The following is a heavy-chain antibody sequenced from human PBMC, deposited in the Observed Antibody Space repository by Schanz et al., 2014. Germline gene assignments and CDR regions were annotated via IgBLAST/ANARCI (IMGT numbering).Heavy chain of an antibody. J-gene: IGHJ5*02. Sequence: VQSVHSGTEVQKLGASVKVSCQTSGYTFTAYGINWVRQAPGQGLEWVGRFIPILDVGNYAQQFQGRVTFTADKSTSTAYMELSSLKSEDTAVYYCARGPLGTSPWGQGTLVTVSS. CDR3: ARGPLGTSP. V-gene: IGHV1-69*09. CDR2: FIPILDVG. CDR1: GYTFTAYG. D-gene: IGHD5-12*01.